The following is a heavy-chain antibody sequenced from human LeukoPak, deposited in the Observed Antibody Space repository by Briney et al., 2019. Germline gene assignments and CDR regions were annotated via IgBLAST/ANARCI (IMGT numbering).Heavy chain of an antibody. CDR3: SKTPLLGYVSAYSDD. Sequence: GGSLRLSCAASGFTFSIYWMNWVRQAPGKGLVWVSRISTDGSSAMYADSVKGRFTISRDNSKNTKYLQLDSLRAEDTAVYYCSKTPLLGYVSAYSDDWGRGTLVTVSS. D-gene: IGHD3-10*01. CDR2: ISTDGSSA. J-gene: IGHJ4*02. CDR1: GFTFSIYW. V-gene: IGHV3-74*03.